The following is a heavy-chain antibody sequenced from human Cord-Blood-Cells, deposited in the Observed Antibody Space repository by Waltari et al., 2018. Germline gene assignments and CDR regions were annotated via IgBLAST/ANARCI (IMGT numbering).Heavy chain of an antibody. CDR3: ARGDFWSGYYANWYFDL. Sequence: QVQLVQSGAEVKKPGSSVKVSCKASGGTFSSYAISWVRQAPGQGLEWMGWIIPIVGTANYAQKFQGRVTITADKSTSTAYMELSSLRSEDTAVYYCARGDFWSGYYANWYFDLWGRGTLVTVSS. V-gene: IGHV1-69*06. J-gene: IGHJ2*01. CDR1: GGTFSSYA. D-gene: IGHD3-3*01. CDR2: IIPIVGTA.